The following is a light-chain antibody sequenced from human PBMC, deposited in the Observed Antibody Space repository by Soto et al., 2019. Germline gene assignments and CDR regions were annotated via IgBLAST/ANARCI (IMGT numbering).Light chain of an antibody. CDR1: QSVLHTSGYNY. CDR3: MHRLQTPWT. CDR2: LGS. Sequence: DIVMTQAPLSLPVTPGEPASISCRSSQSVLHTSGYNYLDWYLQKPGQSPQLLIYLGSNRASGVPDRFSGSESGTDFTLKITRVEAEDVGVYYCMHRLQTPWTFGQGTKVDIK. J-gene: IGKJ1*01. V-gene: IGKV2-28*01.